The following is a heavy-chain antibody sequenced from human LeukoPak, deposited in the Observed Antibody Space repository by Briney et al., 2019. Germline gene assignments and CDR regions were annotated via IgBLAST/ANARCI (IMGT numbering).Heavy chain of an antibody. J-gene: IGHJ4*02. D-gene: IGHD2-2*01. CDR3: ARHDSVVVPAALDY. V-gene: IGHV4-39*01. CDR2: IYYSGST. CDR1: GGSISSSSYY. Sequence: SETLSLTCTVSGGSISSSSYYWGWIRQPPGKGLEWIGSIYYSGSTYYNPSLKSRVTISVDTSKNQFSLKLSSVTAADTAVYYCARHDSVVVPAALDYWGQGTLVTVSS.